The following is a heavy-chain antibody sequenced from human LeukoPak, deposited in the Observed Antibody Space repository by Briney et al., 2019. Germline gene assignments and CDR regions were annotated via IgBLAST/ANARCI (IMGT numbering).Heavy chain of an antibody. CDR3: VSRNYGSSPFDY. D-gene: IGHD4-17*01. CDR2: ISSDGSNT. J-gene: IGHJ4*02. Sequence: GGSLRLSCAASGFTFNRYWMPWVRHAPGKGLVWVSRISSDGSNTNYADSVKGRFTISRDNAENTLYLQMDSLTAEDTAVYYCVSRNYGSSPFDYWGQGTLVTVSS. V-gene: IGHV3-74*01. CDR1: GFTFNRYW.